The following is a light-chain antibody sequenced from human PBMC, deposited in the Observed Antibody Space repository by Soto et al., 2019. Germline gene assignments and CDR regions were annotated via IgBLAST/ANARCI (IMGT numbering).Light chain of an antibody. J-gene: IGKJ1*01. CDR2: DVS. CDR1: QSVGNW. V-gene: IGKV1-5*01. Sequence: DIQMTQSPSTLSASVGERVTITCRASQSVGNWLAWYQHKPGKAPKLLIYDVSSLESGLPSRFSGSGSGTEIILTISSLQPDDFATYYCQQYDSYSWTFGQGTKVDIK. CDR3: QQYDSYSWT.